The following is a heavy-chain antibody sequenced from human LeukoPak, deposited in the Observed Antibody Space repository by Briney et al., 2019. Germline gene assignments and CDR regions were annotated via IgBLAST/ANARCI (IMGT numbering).Heavy chain of an antibody. CDR1: GFSLSEYG. J-gene: IGHJ4*02. D-gene: IGHD3-22*01. CDR3: ARDRINMMVLGHDSGLDF. V-gene: IGHV3-30*03. Sequence: PGGSLRLSCVGSGFSLSEYGIHWVRQAPGKGLEWVAVVSYDGGHKYYADSVKGRFTISRGTSSDTVSLQMNSLRVEDTAVYYCARDRINMMVLGHDSGLDFWGQGTLVTVSS. CDR2: VSYDGGHK.